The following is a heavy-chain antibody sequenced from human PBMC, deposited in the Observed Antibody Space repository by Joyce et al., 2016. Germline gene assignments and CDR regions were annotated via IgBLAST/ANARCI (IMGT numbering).Heavy chain of an antibody. CDR1: GDSVSGRSPS. D-gene: IGHD2-15*01. V-gene: IGHV6-1*01. J-gene: IGHJ6*03. CDR2: TYYRSKWYN. Sequence: QVQLQQSGPGLVKPSQTLSLTCAISGDSVSGRSPSWNWIRQSPSRGLEWLGRTYYRSKWYNDYAMSVKSRITVNADPSKNQFSLHLNSVTPEDTAVYYCARGGRNNYHYYLDVWGKGTTVTVSS. CDR3: ARGGRNNYHYYLDV.